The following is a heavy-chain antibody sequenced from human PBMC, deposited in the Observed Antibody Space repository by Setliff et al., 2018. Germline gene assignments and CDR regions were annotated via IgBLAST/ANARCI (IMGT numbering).Heavy chain of an antibody. CDR1: GYTFTSYD. Sequence: ASVKVSCKASGYTFTSYDINWVRQATGPGLEWMGWMNPNSGNTGYAQKFQGRVTMTRNTSISTAYMELSSLRSADTAVYYCARGWSLPHNWFDPWGQGTLVTV. CDR2: MNPNSGNT. J-gene: IGHJ5*02. D-gene: IGHD2-8*02. V-gene: IGHV1-8*02. CDR3: ARGWSLPHNWFDP.